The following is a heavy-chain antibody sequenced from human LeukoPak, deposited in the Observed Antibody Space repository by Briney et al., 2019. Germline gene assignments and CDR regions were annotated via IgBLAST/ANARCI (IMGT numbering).Heavy chain of an antibody. V-gene: IGHV3-33*01. CDR1: GVTFRSYG. D-gene: IGHD6-19*01. J-gene: IGHJ4*02. Sequence: GRSLRLSCAACGVTFRSYGMHWVRQAPGKGLEWVAVIWYDGSNKYYADSVKGRFTISRDNPKNTLYLQMNSLRAEDTAVYYCARDRIAVAGTADYWGQGTLVTVSS. CDR3: ARDRIAVAGTADY. CDR2: IWYDGSNK.